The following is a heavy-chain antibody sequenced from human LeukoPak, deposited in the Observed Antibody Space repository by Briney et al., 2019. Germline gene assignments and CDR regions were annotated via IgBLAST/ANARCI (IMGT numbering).Heavy chain of an antibody. CDR1: GGTFISYA. V-gene: IGHV1-69*13. D-gene: IGHD1-26*01. CDR3: ARGGDSGSYYNWFDP. Sequence: SVKVSCKASGGTFISYAISWVRQAPGQGLEWMGGIIPIFGTANYAQKFQGRVTITADESTSTAYMELSSLRSEDTAVYYCARGGDSGSYYNWFDPWGQGTLVTVSS. CDR2: IIPIFGTA. J-gene: IGHJ5*02.